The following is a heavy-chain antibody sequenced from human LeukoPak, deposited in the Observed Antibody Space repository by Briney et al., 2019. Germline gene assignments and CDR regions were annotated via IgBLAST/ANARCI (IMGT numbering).Heavy chain of an antibody. D-gene: IGHD6-13*01. J-gene: IGHJ4*02. Sequence: SGPTLVNPTQTLTLTCTFSGFSLSTSGMCVRWIRQPPGKALEWLARIDWDDDKYYSTSLKTRLTISKDTSKNQVVLTMTNMDPVDTATYYCARMPLAAAGTPTHDYWGQGTLVTVSS. CDR2: IDWDDDK. CDR3: ARMPLAAAGTPTHDY. V-gene: IGHV2-70*11. CDR1: GFSLSTSGMC.